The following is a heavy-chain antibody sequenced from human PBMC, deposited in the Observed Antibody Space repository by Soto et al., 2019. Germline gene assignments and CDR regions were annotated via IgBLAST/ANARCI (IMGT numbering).Heavy chain of an antibody. J-gene: IGHJ6*02. V-gene: IGHV4-38-2*02. CDR3: AREGAWTHTTDYYYYYGMDV. CDR2: IYHSGST. Sequence: SETLSLTCAVSGDSTSSGYYWGWIRQHPGKGLEWIGSIYHSGSTYYYPSLKSRVTRTVDTSKKQFSLKLSSVTAADTTVYYCAREGAWTHTTDYYYYYGMDVWGRGTTVTVSS. CDR1: GDSTSSGYY. D-gene: IGHD5-18*01.